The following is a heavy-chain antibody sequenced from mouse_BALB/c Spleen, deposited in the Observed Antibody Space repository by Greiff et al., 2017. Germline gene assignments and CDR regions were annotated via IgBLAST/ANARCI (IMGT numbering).Heavy chain of an antibody. V-gene: IGHV1-14*01. CDR3: APYYYGSSSLAMDY. CDR1: GYTFTSYV. D-gene: IGHD1-1*01. J-gene: IGHJ4*01. Sequence: VQLQQSGPELVKPGASVKMSCKASGYTFTSYVMHWVKQKPGQGLEWIGYINPYNDGTKYNEKFKGKATLTSDKSSSTAYMELSSLTSEDSAVYYCAPYYYGSSSLAMDYWGQGTSVTVSS. CDR2: INPYNDGT.